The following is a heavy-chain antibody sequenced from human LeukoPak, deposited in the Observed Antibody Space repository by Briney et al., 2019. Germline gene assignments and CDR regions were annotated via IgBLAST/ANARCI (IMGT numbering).Heavy chain of an antibody. V-gene: IGHV4-59*01. CDR3: ARGTSSGWYGFDS. D-gene: IGHD6-19*01. J-gene: IGHJ4*02. CDR1: GGSISSYY. CDR2: IYYSATT. Sequence: SETLSLTCTVSGGSISSYYWSWIRQPQGKGLEWIGCIYYSATTNYNPSLKSRVTISVDASKNQFSLKLSSVTAADTAVYYCARGTSSGWYGFDSWGQGTLVTVSS.